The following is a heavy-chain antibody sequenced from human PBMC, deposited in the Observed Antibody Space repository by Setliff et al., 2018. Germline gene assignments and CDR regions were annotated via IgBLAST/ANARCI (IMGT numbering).Heavy chain of an antibody. J-gene: IGHJ3*01. CDR3: ARFGGSCSSSSCYASDL. CDR2: IITNTGKT. CDR1: GYTFSTYG. D-gene: IGHD2-2*01. V-gene: IGHV1-18*01. Sequence: ASVKVSCKASGYTFSTYGLHWVRQAPGQGPEWMGMIITNTGKTSYAQKFQGRVTMTTDTSTGTGYMELRSLRSDDTAVYFCARFGGSCSSSSCYASDLWSQGTMVTVSS.